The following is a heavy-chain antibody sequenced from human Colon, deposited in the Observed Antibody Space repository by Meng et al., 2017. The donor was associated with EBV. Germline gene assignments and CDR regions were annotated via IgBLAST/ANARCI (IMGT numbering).Heavy chain of an antibody. Sequence: QLHVGQSGYELKKRGASVKVSYKASGYTFTSYAMNWVHQAPGQGLEWMGWINTNTGNPTYAQGFTGRFVFSLDTSVSTAYLQISSLKAADTAVYYCARLYCSGGSCYTIDYWGQGTLVTVSS. J-gene: IGHJ4*02. D-gene: IGHD2-15*01. CDR3: ARLYCSGGSCYTIDY. CDR2: INTNTGNP. CDR1: GYTFTSYA. V-gene: IGHV7-4-1*02.